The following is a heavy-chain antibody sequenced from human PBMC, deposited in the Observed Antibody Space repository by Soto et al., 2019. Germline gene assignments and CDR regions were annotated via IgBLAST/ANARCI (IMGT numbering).Heavy chain of an antibody. CDR1: GYSVASNSAA. CDR2: TYYRSKWYN. CDR3: ARDRFYSSGWNWFDP. J-gene: IGHJ5*02. V-gene: IGHV6-1*01. Sequence: SHTLSLTCAISGYSVASNSAAWNLIRQSPSRGLEWLGRTYYRSKWYNDYAVSVKSRITINPDTSKNQFSLQLNSVTPEDTAVYYCARDRFYSSGWNWFDPWGQGTLVTVSS. D-gene: IGHD6-19*01.